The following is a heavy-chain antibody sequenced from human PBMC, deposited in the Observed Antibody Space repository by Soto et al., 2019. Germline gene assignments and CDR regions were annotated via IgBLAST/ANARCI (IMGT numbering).Heavy chain of an antibody. Sequence: QVQLQESGPGLVKASETLSLTCTVSGTSMSGHFWSWMRQPPGKGLEWIGYGYYSGSTLYNPSLKSRVTISLDTSKNYFALRLNSVTSADTAVYYCARGVYLSLVRTGWFDPWGQGTLVTVSS. CDR2: GYYSGST. CDR3: ARGVYLSLVRTGWFDP. J-gene: IGHJ5*02. V-gene: IGHV4-59*11. D-gene: IGHD3-10*01. CDR1: GTSMSGHF.